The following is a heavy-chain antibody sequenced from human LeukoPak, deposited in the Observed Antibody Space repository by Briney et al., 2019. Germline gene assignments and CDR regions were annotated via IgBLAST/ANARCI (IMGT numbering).Heavy chain of an antibody. Sequence: GASVKVSCKASGYTFTSNYMHWVRQAPGQGPEWMGVINPGGGSARYAQNFQGRITITTDTSTSTVYMELSSLRSDDTAVYYCARDMGDRSDYYYWFDPWGQGTLVTVSS. V-gene: IGHV1-46*01. CDR2: INPGGGSA. CDR1: GYTFTSNY. J-gene: IGHJ5*02. D-gene: IGHD3-22*01. CDR3: ARDMGDRSDYYYWFDP.